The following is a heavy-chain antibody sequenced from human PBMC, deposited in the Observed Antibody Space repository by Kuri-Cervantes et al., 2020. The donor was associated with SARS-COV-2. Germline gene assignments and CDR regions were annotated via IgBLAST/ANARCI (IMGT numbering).Heavy chain of an antibody. V-gene: IGHV3-30-3*01. CDR3: AGEVLDAFDI. D-gene: IGHD3-10*01. J-gene: IGHJ3*02. CDR1: GFLFSAYA. CDR2: ISYDGSNK. Sequence: GESLKISCEVSGFLFSAYAMHWVRQAPGKGLEWVAVISYDGSNKYYADSVKGRFTISRDNSKNTLYLQMNSLRAEDTAVYYCAGEVLDAFDIWGQGTMVTVSS.